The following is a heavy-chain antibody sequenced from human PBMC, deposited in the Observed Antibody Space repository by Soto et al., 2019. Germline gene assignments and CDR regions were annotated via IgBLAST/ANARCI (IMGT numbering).Heavy chain of an antibody. V-gene: IGHV3-23*01. CDR1: GFTFSSDA. J-gene: IGHJ3*02. Sequence: GGSLRLSCAASGFTFSSDAMSWVRQAPGKGLEWVSAISGSGGSTYYADSVKGRFTISRDNSKNTLYLQMNSLRAEDTAVYFSVVVPAATDGFDIWGQGTMVTVSS. D-gene: IGHD2-2*01. CDR3: VVVPAATDGFDI. CDR2: ISGSGGST.